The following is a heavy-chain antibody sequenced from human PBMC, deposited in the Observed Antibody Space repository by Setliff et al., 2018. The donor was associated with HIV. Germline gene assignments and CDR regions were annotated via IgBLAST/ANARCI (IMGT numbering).Heavy chain of an antibody. CDR1: GYTFIRYG. D-gene: IGHD6-19*01. CDR2: ISAYSGKT. Sequence: ASVNVSCKASGYTFIRYGISWVRQAPGQGLEWMGWISAYSGKTNYAQKFQGRVTMTTDTSTSTAYMELRSLRSDDTAVYYCATDPPGEQWLITPSGYFQNWGQGTLVTVSS. CDR3: ATDPPGEQWLITPSGYFQN. J-gene: IGHJ1*01. V-gene: IGHV1-18*01.